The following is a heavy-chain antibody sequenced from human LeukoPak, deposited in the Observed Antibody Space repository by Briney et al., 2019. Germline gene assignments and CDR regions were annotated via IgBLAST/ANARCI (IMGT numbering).Heavy chain of an antibody. J-gene: IGHJ3*02. CDR3: ARDRWELLRYPGAFDI. V-gene: IGHV1-69*05. Sequence: SVKVSCKASGGTFGSYAISWVRQAPGQGLEWMGRIIPIFGTANYAQKFQGRVTITTDESTSTAYMELSSLRSEDTAVYYCARDRWELLRYPGAFDIWGQGTMVTASS. CDR1: GGTFGSYA. D-gene: IGHD1-26*01. CDR2: IIPIFGTA.